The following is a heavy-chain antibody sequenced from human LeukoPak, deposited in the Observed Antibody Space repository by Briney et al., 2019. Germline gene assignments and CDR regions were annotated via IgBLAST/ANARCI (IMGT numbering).Heavy chain of an antibody. Sequence: PGGSLRLSCAASGFTFSSYGMHWVRQAPGKGLEWVAFIRYDGSNKYYADSVKGRFTISRDNSKNTLYLQMNSLRAEDTAVYYCANLWWFGDIDAFDIWGQGTMVTVSS. CDR1: GFTFSSYG. D-gene: IGHD3-10*01. CDR3: ANLWWFGDIDAFDI. J-gene: IGHJ3*02. CDR2: IRYDGSNK. V-gene: IGHV3-30*02.